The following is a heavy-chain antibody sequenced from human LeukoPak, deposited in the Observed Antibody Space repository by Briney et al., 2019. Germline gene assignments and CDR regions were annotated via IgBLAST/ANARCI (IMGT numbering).Heavy chain of an antibody. CDR3: ARDRAGSGNYYNNPHGLDL. D-gene: IGHD3-10*01. V-gene: IGHV3-74*01. Sequence: GGSLRLSCAASGFTFSSYWMHWVRQAPGNGLVWVSRINSDGSSTSYADSVKGRFTISRDNAKNTLYLQMNSLRAEDTAVYFCARDRAGSGNYYNNPHGLDLWGQGTTVSVSS. J-gene: IGHJ6*02. CDR1: GFTFSSYW. CDR2: INSDGSST.